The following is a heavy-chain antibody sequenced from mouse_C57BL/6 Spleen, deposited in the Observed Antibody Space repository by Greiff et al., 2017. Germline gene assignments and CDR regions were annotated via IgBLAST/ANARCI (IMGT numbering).Heavy chain of an antibody. D-gene: IGHD4-1*01. CDR1: GYTFTDYE. V-gene: IGHV1-15*01. CDR2: IDPETGGT. CDR3: AREEGTGPFDY. Sequence: QVQLQQSGAELVRPGASVTLSCKASGYTFTDYEMHWVKQTPVHGLEWIGAIDPETGGTAYNQKFKGKAILTADKSSSTAYMELRSLTSEDSAVYYCAREEGTGPFDYWGQGTTLTVSS. J-gene: IGHJ2*01.